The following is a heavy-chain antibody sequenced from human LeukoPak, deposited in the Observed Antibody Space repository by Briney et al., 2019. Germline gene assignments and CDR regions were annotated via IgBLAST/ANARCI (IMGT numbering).Heavy chain of an antibody. CDR3: ARGRSSEIDY. J-gene: IGHJ4*02. CDR1: GFTFSSYS. V-gene: IGHV3-21*01. CDR2: ISSSSSYI. D-gene: IGHD6-25*01. Sequence: PGGSLRLSCAASGFTFSSYSMNWVRQAPGKGLEWVSSISSSSSYIYYADSVKGRFTISRDNAKNPLYLQMNSLRAEDTAVYYCARGRSSEIDYWGQGTLVIVSS.